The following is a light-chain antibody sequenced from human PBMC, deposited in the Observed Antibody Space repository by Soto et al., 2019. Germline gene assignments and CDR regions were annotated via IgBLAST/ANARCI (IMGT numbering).Light chain of an antibody. CDR3: QQYNSWPRP. Sequence: VLKQSPGALSLSPGERATLYCRASQSVSNNYLAWYQQKPGQAPRLLIYGASNRATGIPARFSGSGSGTEFTLTISSLQSEDFAVYFCQQYNSWPRPFGQGTKVDI. CDR2: GAS. J-gene: IGKJ1*01. V-gene: IGKV3-15*01. CDR1: QSVSNN.